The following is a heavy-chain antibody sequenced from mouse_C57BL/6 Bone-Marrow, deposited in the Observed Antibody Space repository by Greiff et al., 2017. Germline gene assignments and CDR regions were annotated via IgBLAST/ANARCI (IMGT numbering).Heavy chain of an antibody. D-gene: IGHD1-1*01. CDR3: ARGSRSYAMDY. CDR2: INPSNGGT. V-gene: IGHV1-53*01. CDR1: GYTFTSYW. Sequence: QVHVKQSGTELVKPGASVKLSCKASGYTFTSYWMHWVKQRPGQGLEWIGNINPSNGGTNYNEKFKSKATLTVDKSSSTAYMQLSSLTSEDSAVYYCARGSRSYAMDYWGQGTSVTVSS. J-gene: IGHJ4*01.